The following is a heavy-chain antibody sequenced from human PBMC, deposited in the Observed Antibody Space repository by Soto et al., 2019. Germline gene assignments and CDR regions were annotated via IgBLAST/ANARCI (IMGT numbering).Heavy chain of an antibody. CDR3: AGARIRGVFDY. CDR1: GFTFSSYA. Sequence: GGSLRLSCAASGFTFSSYAMSWVRQAPGKGLEWVSVISNNGNPYYADSVKGRFTISRDNSMNTLYLQMNSLKVEDTALYYCAGARIRGVFDYWGQGTLVTVSS. D-gene: IGHD3-10*01. CDR2: ISNNGNP. J-gene: IGHJ4*02. V-gene: IGHV3-66*01.